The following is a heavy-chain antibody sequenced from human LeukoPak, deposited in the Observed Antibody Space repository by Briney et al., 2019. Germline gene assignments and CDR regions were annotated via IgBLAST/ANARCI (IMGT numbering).Heavy chain of an antibody. D-gene: IGHD4/OR15-4a*01. CDR3: ARRAGAYSHPYDY. CDR1: GLIFTNYA. J-gene: IGHJ4*02. V-gene: IGHV3-23*01. Sequence: GGSLRLSCTASGLIFTNYAMTWVRQAPGKGLEWVSTISVSGASTYYADSVKGRFTISRDNSKNTLYLQMNSLRAEDTAVYYCARRAGAYSHPYDYWGQGTLVTVSS. CDR2: ISVSGAST.